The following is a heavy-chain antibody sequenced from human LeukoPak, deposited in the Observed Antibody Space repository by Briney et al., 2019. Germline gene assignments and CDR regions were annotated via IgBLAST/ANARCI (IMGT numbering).Heavy chain of an antibody. D-gene: IGHD3-22*01. CDR2: ISYDGGKK. CDR1: GFTFSTYS. V-gene: IGHV3-30-3*01. J-gene: IGHJ4*02. Sequence: PGGSLRLSCAASGFTFSTYSMHWVRQAPGKGLEWVAVISYDGGKKYYADSVRGRFTISRDNSKNTLFLQMNSLRPEDTAVYYCARDGPHYESSVRGLDYWGQGTLVTVSS. CDR3: ARDGPHYESSVRGLDY.